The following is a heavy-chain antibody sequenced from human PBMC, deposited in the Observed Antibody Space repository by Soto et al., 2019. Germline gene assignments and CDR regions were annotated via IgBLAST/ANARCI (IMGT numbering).Heavy chain of an antibody. CDR1: GLPFSSHG. CDR2: IWYDGSKK. V-gene: IGHV3-33*01. D-gene: IGHD1-26*01. J-gene: IGHJ4*02. CDR3: ARLRGSYFDY. Sequence: QVQLVESGGGVVQPVRSLRLSCVVSGLPFSSHGMYWGRQAPGKGLEWVALIWYDGSKKYYADSVKGRFTISRDNSKNTLYLEMNSLRVEDTAVYYCARLRGSYFDYWGQGTLVTVSS.